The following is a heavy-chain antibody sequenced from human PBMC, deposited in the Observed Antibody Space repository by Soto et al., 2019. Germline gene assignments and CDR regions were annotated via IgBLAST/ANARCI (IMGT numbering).Heavy chain of an antibody. D-gene: IGHD3-10*01. CDR3: TTDFGPDYYYYGMDV. J-gene: IGHJ6*02. CDR1: GFTFSNAW. CDR2: IKSKTDGGTT. V-gene: IGHV3-15*07. Sequence: GGSLRLSCAASGFTFSNAWMNWVRQAPGKGLEWVGRIKSKTDGGTTDYAAPVKGRFTISRDDSKNTLYLQMNSLKTEDTAVYYCTTDFGPDYYYYGMDVWGQGTTVTVSS.